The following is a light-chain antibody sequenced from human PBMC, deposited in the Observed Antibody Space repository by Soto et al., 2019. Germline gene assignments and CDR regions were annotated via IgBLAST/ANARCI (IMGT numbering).Light chain of an antibody. CDR3: HHYGTPVT. CDR1: QSVSNNY. CDR2: GTS. Sequence: LTQSPATHFCSRGVRATITCRASQSVSNNYLAWYQQKPGQAPRLLIYGTSNRATGGIADRFSGSGSGTAFALTISRRDPEDSAVYFCHHYGTPVTFAGGTKVDIK. V-gene: IGKV3-20*01. J-gene: IGKJ4*01.